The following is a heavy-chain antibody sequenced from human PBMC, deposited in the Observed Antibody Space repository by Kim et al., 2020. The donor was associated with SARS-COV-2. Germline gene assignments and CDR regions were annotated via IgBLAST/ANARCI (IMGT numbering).Heavy chain of an antibody. CDR1: GHIFTSDS. CDR3: LGGFCVAS. CDR2: IDSGNGNT. J-gene: IGHJ5*01. Sequence: ASVKVSCKTSGHIFTSDSIHWVRQAPGQGLEWMGGIDSGNGNTIYAQKFQGRVTLTTDTSTNTAYMELNFLRFDDSAVYYCLGGFCVASWGQRTLVPVS. V-gene: IGHV1-3*01. D-gene: IGHD3-16*01.